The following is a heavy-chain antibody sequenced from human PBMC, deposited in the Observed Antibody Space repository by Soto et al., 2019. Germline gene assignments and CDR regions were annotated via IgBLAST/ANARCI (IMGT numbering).Heavy chain of an antibody. Sequence: EEYLKITCNGSGNSITSYSIRWLGQMPGKGLEWMGIIYPGDSDTRYSPSFQGQVTISADKSISTAYLQWSSLKASDTAMYYCARVAAAGIYYYYYGMDVWGQGT. CDR3: ARVAAAGIYYYYYGMDV. V-gene: IGHV5-51*01. D-gene: IGHD6-13*01. J-gene: IGHJ6*02. CDR2: IYPGDSDT. CDR1: GNSITSYS.